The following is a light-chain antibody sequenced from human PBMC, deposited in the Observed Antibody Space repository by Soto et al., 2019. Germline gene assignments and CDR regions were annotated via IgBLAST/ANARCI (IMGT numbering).Light chain of an antibody. CDR3: SSYTISSTLVV. J-gene: IGLJ3*02. CDR2: EVS. Sequence: QSALTQPASVSGSPGQSITISCNGTSSDVGGYNYVSWYQQHPGKAPRLMIYEVSNRPSGVSNRFSGSKSGNTASLTISGLQAEDEADYYCSSYTISSTLVVFGGGTKLTVL. CDR1: SSDVGGYNY. V-gene: IGLV2-14*01.